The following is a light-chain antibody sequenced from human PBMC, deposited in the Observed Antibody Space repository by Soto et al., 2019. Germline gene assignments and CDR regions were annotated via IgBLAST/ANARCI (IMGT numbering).Light chain of an antibody. Sequence: EIVMTQSPATLSVSPGERATLSCRASQSISNYLAWYQQKPGQAPRLLVYGASTRATGIPARFSGSGSGTEFTLTISSLQSEDFAVYYCLQYNDWPPMYTFGQGTKLEI. CDR2: GAS. V-gene: IGKV3-15*01. CDR3: LQYNDWPPMYT. J-gene: IGKJ2*01. CDR1: QSISNY.